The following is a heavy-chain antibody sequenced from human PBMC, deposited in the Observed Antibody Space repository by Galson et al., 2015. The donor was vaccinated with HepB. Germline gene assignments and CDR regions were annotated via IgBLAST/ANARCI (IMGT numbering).Heavy chain of an antibody. V-gene: IGHV3-23*01. D-gene: IGHD3-22*01. CDR1: GFSFSIYA. CDR3: AKAREMILESWFFDY. Sequence: SLRLSCAASGFSFSIYAMNWVRQAPGKGLEWVSTIDNDVVTAFYADSVKGRFTISRDNSKNTVYLQMNNLRGEDAAVYYCAKAREMILESWFFDYWGQGAPVTVSS. J-gene: IGHJ4*02. CDR2: IDNDVVTA.